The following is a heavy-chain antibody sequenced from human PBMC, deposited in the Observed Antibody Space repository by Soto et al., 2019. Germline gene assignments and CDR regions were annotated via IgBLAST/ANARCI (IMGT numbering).Heavy chain of an antibody. CDR3: AKDIGKITVRGFDI. V-gene: IGHV3-9*01. J-gene: IGHJ3*02. CDR1: GFRFDDYA. D-gene: IGHD3-16*01. Sequence: EVQLVESGGGLVQPGRSLRLSCAASGFRFDDYAMHWVRQVPGKGLEWVSGISWNSGSIGYADSVKGRTTSSRDNAKNALYLQMNSLRVEDTALYYCAKDIGKITVRGFDIWGQGTMVTVSS. CDR2: ISWNSGSI.